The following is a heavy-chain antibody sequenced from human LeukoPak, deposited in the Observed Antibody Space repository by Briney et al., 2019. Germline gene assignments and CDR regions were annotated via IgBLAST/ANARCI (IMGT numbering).Heavy chain of an antibody. V-gene: IGHV3-53*01. D-gene: IGHD4-17*01. J-gene: IGHJ5*02. CDR3: IVFGDSNH. Sequence: GGSLRLSCAASGFIFTGYFMSWVRQAPGKGLEWVSAIHTSGDTCYADSVKGRFTISRDTSKNTLYLQINSLRVEDTAVYYCIVFGDSNHWGQGTLVTVSS. CDR1: GFIFTGYF. CDR2: IHTSGDT.